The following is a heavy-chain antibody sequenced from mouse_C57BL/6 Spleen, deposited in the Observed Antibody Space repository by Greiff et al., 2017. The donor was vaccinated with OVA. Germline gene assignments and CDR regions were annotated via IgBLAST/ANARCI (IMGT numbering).Heavy chain of an antibody. D-gene: IGHD2-4*01. CDR1: GYTFTSYW. CDR3: ARGRLRRDPYWYFDV. CDR2: IDPSDSYT. J-gene: IGHJ1*03. Sequence: QVQLQQSGAELVKPGASVKLSCKASGYTFTSYWMQWVKQRPGQGLEWIGEIDPSDSYTNYNQKFKGKATLTVDTSSSTAYMQLSSLTSEDSAVYYCARGRLRRDPYWYFDVWGTGTTVTVSS. V-gene: IGHV1-50*01.